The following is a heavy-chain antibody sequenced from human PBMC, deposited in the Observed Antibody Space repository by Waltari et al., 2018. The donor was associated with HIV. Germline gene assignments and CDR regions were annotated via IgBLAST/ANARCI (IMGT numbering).Heavy chain of an antibody. V-gene: IGHV1-3*04. CDR3: ARGRVLGFADPQFY. CDR1: GYTFTSYG. J-gene: IGHJ4*02. Sequence: QVQFAQSGAEVKKPGAAVKVSCKASGYTFTSYGIHWVRQAPGQRPEWMGWINIGTGKTTDSENFQDRVTFTRDTSASTAYMELSSLKSEDTAMYYCARGRVLGFADPQFYWGQGTLVTVSS. CDR2: INIGTGKT. D-gene: IGHD3-10*01.